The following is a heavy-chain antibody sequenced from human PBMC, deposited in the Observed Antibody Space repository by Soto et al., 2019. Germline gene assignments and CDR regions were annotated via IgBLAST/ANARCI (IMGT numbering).Heavy chain of an antibody. D-gene: IGHD2-8*01. CDR3: AKYCSSDVCFDY. CDR1: GFTFSDHY. J-gene: IGHJ4*02. CDR2: ISGSGDTK. Sequence: PGGSLRLSCAASGFTFSDHYMDWVRQAPGKGLEWVSFISGSGDTKYYADSVKGRFTISRDNAKNSLYLQMSSLRDEDTAVYYCAKYCSSDVCFDYWGQGTLVTVSS. V-gene: IGHV3-11*04.